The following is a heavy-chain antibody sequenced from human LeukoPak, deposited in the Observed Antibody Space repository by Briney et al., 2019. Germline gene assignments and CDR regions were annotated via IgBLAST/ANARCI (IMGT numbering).Heavy chain of an antibody. D-gene: IGHD3-3*01. J-gene: IGHJ5*02. Sequence: SETLSLTCAVYGGSFSGYYWSWIRQPPGKGLEWIGYIYYSGSTNYNPSLKSRVTISVDTSKNQFSLKLSSVTAADTAVYYCARSPQYYDFWSGHPSWFDPWGQGTLVTVSS. CDR3: ARSPQYYDFWSGHPSWFDP. CDR1: GGSFSGYY. CDR2: IYYSGST. V-gene: IGHV4-59*01.